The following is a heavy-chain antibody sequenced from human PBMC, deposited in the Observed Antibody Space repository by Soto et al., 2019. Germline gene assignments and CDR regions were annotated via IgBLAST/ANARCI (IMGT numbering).Heavy chain of an antibody. V-gene: IGHV3-74*01. CDR1: GFIFKMYW. CDR3: TRGPRPISTGTGAY. D-gene: IGHD3-10*01. Sequence: LRLSCAASGFIFKMYWMHWVRQSPGKGLVWISRIYNDGTYSDYADSVRGRFTISRDNVNDTLYLQMNNLRAEDSGLYYCTRGPRPISTGTGAYWGQGTQVTVSS. J-gene: IGHJ4*02. CDR2: IYNDGTYS.